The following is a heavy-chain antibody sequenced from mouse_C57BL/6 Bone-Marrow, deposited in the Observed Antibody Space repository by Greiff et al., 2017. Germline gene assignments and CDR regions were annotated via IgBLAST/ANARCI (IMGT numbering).Heavy chain of an antibody. CDR1: GFTFSSYA. CDR3: TRDITTGAYWYFDD. CDR2: ISSGGDYL. Sequence: EVHLVESGEGLVKPGGSLKLSCAASGFTFSSYAMSWVRQTPEKRLEWVAYISSGGDYLSYADTVKGRFTISRYNARNTLYLQMSSLKSEDTAMYYCTRDITTGAYWYFDDWGTGTTVTVSS. V-gene: IGHV5-9-1*02. D-gene: IGHD1-1*01. J-gene: IGHJ1*03.